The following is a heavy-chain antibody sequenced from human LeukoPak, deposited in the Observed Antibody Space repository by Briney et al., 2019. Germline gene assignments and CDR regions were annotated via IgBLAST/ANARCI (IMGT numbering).Heavy chain of an antibody. D-gene: IGHD6-25*01. CDR3: TRGQRGVAPPSVLNNKYYYYGMDV. V-gene: IGHV4-4*02. CDR1: GCTFSSYNR. Sequence: AESLSLSCAVSGCTFSSYNRCWVRQAPREGRVGWVGIIYHSGSTNYEPSLKSRVTISVDKSKNKFSLNLSSVTAVDTAVYYGTRGQRGVAPPSVLNNKYYYYGMDVWGKGTGVSVFS. J-gene: IGHJ6*04. CDR2: IYHSGST.